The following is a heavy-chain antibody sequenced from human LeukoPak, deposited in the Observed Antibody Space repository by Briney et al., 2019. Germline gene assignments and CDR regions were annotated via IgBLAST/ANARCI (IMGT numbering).Heavy chain of an antibody. J-gene: IGHJ4*02. CDR1: GGSFSGYY. D-gene: IGHD3-10*01. V-gene: IGHV4-34*01. CDR2: INHSGST. Sequence: SETLSLTCAVYGGSFSGYYWSWIRQPPGKGLEWIGEINHSGSTNYNPSLKSRVTISVDTSKNQFSLKLSSVTAADTAVYYCASNSFDYYGSGSYSVDYWGQGTLVTASS. CDR3: ASNSFDYYGSGSYSVDY.